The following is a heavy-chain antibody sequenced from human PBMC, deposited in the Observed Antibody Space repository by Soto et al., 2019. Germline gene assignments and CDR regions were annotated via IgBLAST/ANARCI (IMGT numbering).Heavy chain of an antibody. CDR1: GFPFTSLD. CDR3: ARYQEAAAFND. J-gene: IGHJ4*02. Sequence: QVQLVQSGAEVRKPGASVKVSCKASGFPFTSLDINWVRQAPGQGLEWVGYMTPSGYIGFAQKFRGRVSMTRAASTSTVSMELSSLRSDDTAVYYCARYQEAAAFNDWGQGTLVTVSS. V-gene: IGHV1-8*01. CDR2: MTPSGYI. D-gene: IGHD6-25*01.